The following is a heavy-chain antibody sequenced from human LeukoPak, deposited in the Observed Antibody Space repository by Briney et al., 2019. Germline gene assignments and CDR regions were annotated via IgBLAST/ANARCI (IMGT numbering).Heavy chain of an antibody. J-gene: IGHJ4*02. CDR3: ARQRRYYDSSGYYPPDY. D-gene: IGHD3-22*01. CDR1: GGSISSSSYY. CDR2: IYYSGST. Sequence: SETLSLTCTVSGGSISSSSYYWGWVRQPPGKGLEWIGSIYYSGSTYYNPSLKSRVTISVDTSKNQFSLKLSSVTAAGTAVYYCARQRRYYDSSGYYPPDYWGQGTLVTVSS. V-gene: IGHV4-39*01.